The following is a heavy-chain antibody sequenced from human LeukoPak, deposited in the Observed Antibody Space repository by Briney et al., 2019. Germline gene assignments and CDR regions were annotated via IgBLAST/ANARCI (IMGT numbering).Heavy chain of an antibody. CDR3: ARDYCSGGSCYFHVFDV. CDR2: IYHSGEF. J-gene: IGHJ3*01. D-gene: IGHD2-15*01. V-gene: IGHV4-30-2*01. Sequence: SETLSLTCTVSGDSISSGGYYCSWVRQPPGKGLEWIGYIYHSGEFYFNPSLKSRVTMSVDKSKNQFSLNLTSVTAADTAVYYCARDYCSGGSCYFHVFDVWGQGTTVTVSS. CDR1: GDSISSGGYY.